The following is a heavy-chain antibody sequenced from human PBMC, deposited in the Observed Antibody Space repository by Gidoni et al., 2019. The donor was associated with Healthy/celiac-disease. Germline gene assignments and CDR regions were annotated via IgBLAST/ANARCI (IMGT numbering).Heavy chain of an antibody. V-gene: IGHV3-23*01. D-gene: IGHD6-13*01. Sequence: EVQLLESGGGLVQPGGSLRLSCAASGFPFSSYAMSWVRQAPGKGLGWVSAISGSGGSTYYADSVKGRFTISRDNSKNTLYLQMNSLRAEDTAVYYCAKGSSSWYDSWFDPWGQGTLVTVSS. CDR1: GFPFSSYA. J-gene: IGHJ5*02. CDR2: ISGSGGST. CDR3: AKGSSSWYDSWFDP.